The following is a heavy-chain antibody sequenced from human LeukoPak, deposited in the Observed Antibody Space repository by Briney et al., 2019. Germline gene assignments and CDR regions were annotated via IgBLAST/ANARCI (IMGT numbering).Heavy chain of an antibody. CDR2: IYPGDSDT. J-gene: IGHJ3*02. Sequence: GESLKISCKGAGYSFTSYWIGWVRQMPGKGLEWMGIIYPGDSDTRYSPSFQGQVTISADKSISTAYLQWSSLKALDTAMYYCVRYSGYDGEYAFDIWGQGTMVTVSS. CDR1: GYSFTSYW. D-gene: IGHD5-12*01. V-gene: IGHV5-51*01. CDR3: VRYSGYDGEYAFDI.